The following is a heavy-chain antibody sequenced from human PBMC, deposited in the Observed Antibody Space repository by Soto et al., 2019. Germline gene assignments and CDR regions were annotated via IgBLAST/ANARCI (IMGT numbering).Heavy chain of an antibody. CDR3: ERPPGYISDWYYFDL. CDR1: GYGFIYYY. Sequence: GASVKVSCTASGYGFIYYYMHWVRHAPGQGFEWMGRISPKSGGTNYAQKFEGRVTMTWDTSLNTAYMELSSLISEDTAVYYCERPPGYISDWYYFDLWGQGTLVTVSS. J-gene: IGHJ4*02. D-gene: IGHD3-9*01. CDR2: ISPKSGGT. V-gene: IGHV1-2*02.